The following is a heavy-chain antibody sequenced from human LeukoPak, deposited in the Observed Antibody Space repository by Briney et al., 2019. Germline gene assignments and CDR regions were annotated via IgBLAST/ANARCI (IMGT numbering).Heavy chain of an antibody. J-gene: IGHJ4*02. D-gene: IGHD7-27*01. CDR3: AKDGGLWVSAHWGDS. V-gene: IGHV3-33*06. CDR1: GFTFSSFG. Sequence: GGSLRLSCAASGFTFSSFGMHWVRQAPGKGLEWVAVIWFDGSNEYYAESVKGRFTISRDNSKNTLFLQMNSLRAEDTAVYYCAKDGGLWVSAHWGDSWGRGTLVTVSS. CDR2: IWFDGSNE.